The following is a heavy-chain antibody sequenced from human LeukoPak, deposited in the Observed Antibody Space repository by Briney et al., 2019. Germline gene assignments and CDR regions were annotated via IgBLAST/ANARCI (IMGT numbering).Heavy chain of an antibody. Sequence: ASVKVSCKASGSTFTSYGISWVRQAPGQGLEWMGWITAYSGNRNYAQKLQGRVSMTTDTSTSTAYMELRSLRSDDTAVYYCARDLPTIAAAGIWDAFDIWGQGTMVTVSS. D-gene: IGHD6-13*01. CDR2: ITAYSGNR. V-gene: IGHV1-18*01. CDR1: GSTFTSYG. CDR3: ARDLPTIAAAGIWDAFDI. J-gene: IGHJ3*02.